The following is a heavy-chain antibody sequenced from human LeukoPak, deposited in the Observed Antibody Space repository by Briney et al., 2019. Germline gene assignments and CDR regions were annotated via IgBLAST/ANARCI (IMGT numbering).Heavy chain of an antibody. V-gene: IGHV3-66*01. CDR3: ARDRESLAFDI. Sequence: GGSLRLSCVGSGVIVRSNYMTWVRQAPGKGLEWVSILYHGGSTYYADSVKGRFSISRDTSKNTLYLQMNSLRVEDTAVYYCARDRESLAFDIWGQGTMVTVSS. J-gene: IGHJ3*02. D-gene: IGHD3-10*01. CDR1: GVIVRSNY. CDR2: LYHGGST.